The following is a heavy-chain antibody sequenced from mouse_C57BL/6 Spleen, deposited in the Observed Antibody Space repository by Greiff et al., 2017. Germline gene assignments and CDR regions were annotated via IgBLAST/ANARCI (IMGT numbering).Heavy chain of an antibody. V-gene: IGHV1-69*01. Sequence: QVQLQQPGAELVMPGASVKLSCKASGYTFTSYWMHWVKQRPGQGLEWIGEIDPSDSYTNYNQKFKGKSTLTVDKSSSTAYMQLSSLTSEDSAVYYCARSKGLYYGSTFDYWGQGTTLTVSS. D-gene: IGHD1-1*01. CDR1: GYTFTSYW. CDR3: ARSKGLYYGSTFDY. J-gene: IGHJ2*01. CDR2: IDPSDSYT.